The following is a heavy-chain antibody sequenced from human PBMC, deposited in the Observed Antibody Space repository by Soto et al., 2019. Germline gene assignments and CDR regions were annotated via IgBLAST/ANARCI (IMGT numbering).Heavy chain of an antibody. Sequence: SLRLSCAASGFTFDDYAMHWVRQALGKGLEWVSSISWNSGNIGYADSVKGRFTTSRDNAKNSLYLQMNSLRSEDTAVYYCAKIPAAGVYFDYWGQGTLVTAPQ. CDR1: GFTFDDYA. D-gene: IGHD6-13*01. CDR2: ISWNSGNI. CDR3: AKIPAAGVYFDY. V-gene: IGHV3-9*01. J-gene: IGHJ4*02.